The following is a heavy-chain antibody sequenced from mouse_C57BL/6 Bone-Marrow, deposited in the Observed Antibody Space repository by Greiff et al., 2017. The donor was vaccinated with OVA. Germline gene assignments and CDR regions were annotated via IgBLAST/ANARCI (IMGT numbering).Heavy chain of an antibody. CDR1: GFTFTDYY. J-gene: IGHJ3*01. CDR2: IRNKANGYTT. V-gene: IGHV7-3*01. Sequence: EVKLVESGGGLVQPGGSLSLSCAASGFTFTDYYMSWVRQPPGKALEWLGFIRNKANGYTTEYSASVKGRFTISRDNSQSILYLQMNALRAEDSATYYCAVYDGYYVAYRGQGTLVTVSA. CDR3: AVYDGYYVAY. D-gene: IGHD2-3*01.